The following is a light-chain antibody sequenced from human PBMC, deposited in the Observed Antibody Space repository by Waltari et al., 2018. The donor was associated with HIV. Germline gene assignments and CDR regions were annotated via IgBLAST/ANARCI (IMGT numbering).Light chain of an antibody. CDR3: AAWDDSLNAYV. J-gene: IGLJ1*01. V-gene: IGLV1-44*01. CDR2: SLA. CDR1: GSNIGANT. Sequence: QSVLTQTPSASGTPGQRVIVSCSGSGSNIGANTVNWYQQLPGPAPRLLIHSLARRPSGGPARVSGAKSGASASLAISVLQSEDEADYYCAAWDDSLNAYVFGGGTKVTVL.